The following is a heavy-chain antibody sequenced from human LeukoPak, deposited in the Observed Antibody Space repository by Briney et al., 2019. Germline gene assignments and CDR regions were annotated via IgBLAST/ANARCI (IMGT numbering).Heavy chain of an antibody. CDR1: GYTFTSYG. CDR3: ARTTYYDILTGYYNYYGMDV. Sequence: ASVKVSCKASGYTFTSYGISWVRQAPGQGLEWMGWISAYNGNTNYAQKLQGRVTMTTDTSTSTAYMELGSLRSDDTAVYYCARTTYYDILTGYYNYYGMDVWGQGTTVTVSS. CDR2: ISAYNGNT. J-gene: IGHJ6*02. D-gene: IGHD3-9*01. V-gene: IGHV1-18*01.